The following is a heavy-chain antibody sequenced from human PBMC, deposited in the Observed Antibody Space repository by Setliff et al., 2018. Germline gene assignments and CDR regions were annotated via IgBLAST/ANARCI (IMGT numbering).Heavy chain of an antibody. CDR3: ARDSSGWSGFSRLVGVYYYYMDV. CDR2: INTNTGNP. CDR1: GYTFTSYA. Sequence: ASVKVSCKASGYTFTSYAMNWVRQAPGQGLEWMGWINTNTGNPTYAQGFTGRFVFSLDTSVSTAYLQISSLKAEDTAVYYCARDSSGWSGFSRLVGVYYYYMDVWGKGTTVTVSS. J-gene: IGHJ6*03. V-gene: IGHV7-4-1*02. D-gene: IGHD6-19*01.